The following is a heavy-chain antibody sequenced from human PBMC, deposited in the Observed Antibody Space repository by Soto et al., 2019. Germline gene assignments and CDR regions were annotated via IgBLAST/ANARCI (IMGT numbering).Heavy chain of an antibody. CDR1: GFTFSSYS. V-gene: IGHV3-21*01. J-gene: IGHJ4*02. CDR3: ARIEPTVRPD. CDR2: ISSSSTYI. D-gene: IGHD1-1*01. Sequence: EVQLIERGGGLVKPGGSLRLSCAASGFTFSSYSMNWVRQAPGKGLEWVSSISSSSTYIYYADSVKGRFTISRDNAKNPLYLQMNSLRAEDTAVYYCARIEPTVRPDWGQGTLVTVSS.